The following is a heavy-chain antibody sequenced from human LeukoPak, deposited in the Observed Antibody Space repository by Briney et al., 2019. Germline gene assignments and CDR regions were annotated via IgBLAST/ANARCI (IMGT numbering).Heavy chain of an antibody. J-gene: IGHJ4*02. CDR3: AKDSSVPYGITE. V-gene: IGHV3-23*01. D-gene: IGHD4-17*01. CDR2: ISPSDGNT. Sequence: GGSLRLSCAASGFXFSKYAISWVRQAPGKGLEWVSAISPSDGNTFYADSVKGRFTISRDNSMNTLSLHMNSLRAEDTALYYCAKDSSVPYGITEWGQGTLATVSS. CDR1: GFXFSKYA.